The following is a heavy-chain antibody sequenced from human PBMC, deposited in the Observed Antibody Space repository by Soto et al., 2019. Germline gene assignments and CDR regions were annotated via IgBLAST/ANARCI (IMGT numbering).Heavy chain of an antibody. CDR1: GFTFNKYW. J-gene: IGHJ4*02. Sequence: PGGSLRLSCAASGFTFNKYWMHWVRQDLGKGLVWVSRIRSDGTSTNYADSVKGRFTISRDNAKNTLYLQMNSLRAEDTAVYYCALAMLESSGCYGAFGYWGRGTLVXVSS. CDR3: ALAMLESSGCYGAFGY. V-gene: IGHV3-74*01. D-gene: IGHD6-19*01. CDR2: IRSDGTST.